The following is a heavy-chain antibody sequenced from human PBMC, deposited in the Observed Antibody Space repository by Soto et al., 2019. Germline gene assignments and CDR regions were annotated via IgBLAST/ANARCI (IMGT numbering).Heavy chain of an antibody. CDR1: GGSISSYY. V-gene: IGHV4-59*01. CDR2: IYYSGST. J-gene: IGHJ6*03. D-gene: IGHD3-3*01. CDR3: ARNFGYYYYYMDV. Sequence: PSETLSLTCTVSGGSISSYYWSWIRQPPGKGLEWIGYIYYSGSTNYNPSLKSRVTISVDTSKNQFSLKLSSVTAADTAVYYCARNFGYYYYYMDVWGKGTTVTVSS.